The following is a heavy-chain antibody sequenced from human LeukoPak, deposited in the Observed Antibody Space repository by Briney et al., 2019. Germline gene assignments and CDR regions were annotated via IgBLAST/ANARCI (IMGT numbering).Heavy chain of an antibody. D-gene: IGHD3-10*01. Sequence: GASVKVSCKASGYTFTSYGISWVRQAPGQGLEWMGWINPNSGGANYAQKFQGRVTMTRDTSISTAYMELSRLRSDDTAVYYCARGVWFGELLRWFDPWGQGTLVTVSS. V-gene: IGHV1-2*02. CDR1: GYTFTSYG. CDR3: ARGVWFGELLRWFDP. CDR2: INPNSGGA. J-gene: IGHJ5*02.